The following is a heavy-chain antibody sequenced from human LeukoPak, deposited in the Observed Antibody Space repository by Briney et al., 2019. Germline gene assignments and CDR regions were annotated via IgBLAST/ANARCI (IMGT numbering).Heavy chain of an antibody. J-gene: IGHJ1*01. Sequence: GGSLRLSCTGSGFSFTNYAMHWVRQAPGEGLEWVAVISYDESKIYYADSVKGRFTISRDLSTNTLYLQMNSLTTEDAAMYFCARRPVAAEYFQHWGQGTLVTVSS. CDR1: GFSFTNYA. CDR2: ISYDESKI. CDR3: ARRPVAAEYFQH. V-gene: IGHV3-30*03. D-gene: IGHD6-25*01.